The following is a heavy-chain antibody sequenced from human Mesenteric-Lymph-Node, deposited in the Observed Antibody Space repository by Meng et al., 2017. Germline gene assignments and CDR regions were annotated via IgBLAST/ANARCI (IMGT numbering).Heavy chain of an antibody. V-gene: IGHV1-69*05. D-gene: IGHD3-22*01. Sequence: SVKVSCKASGGTFSSYAISWVRQAPGQGLEWMGGIIPIFGTANYAQKFQGRVTITTDESTSTAYMELSSLRSEDTAVYYCARSITYYYDSSGYYYSPRDAFDIWGQATMVTVSS. J-gene: IGHJ3*02. CDR2: IIPIFGTA. CDR3: ARSITYYYDSSGYYYSPRDAFDI. CDR1: GGTFSSYA.